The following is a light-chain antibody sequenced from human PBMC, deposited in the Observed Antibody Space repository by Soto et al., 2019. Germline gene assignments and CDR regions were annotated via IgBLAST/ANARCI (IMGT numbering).Light chain of an antibody. Sequence: ELLFTQSPATLSFSPVERATLSCRASQFLSSYLAWYQQIPGQPPRLLIYDTSNRVTGIPARFSGSRSGTDFTLTISSLEPEDFAVYFCHQRNKFGQGTRLEIK. CDR2: DTS. J-gene: IGKJ5*01. V-gene: IGKV3-11*01. CDR3: HQRNK. CDR1: QFLSSY.